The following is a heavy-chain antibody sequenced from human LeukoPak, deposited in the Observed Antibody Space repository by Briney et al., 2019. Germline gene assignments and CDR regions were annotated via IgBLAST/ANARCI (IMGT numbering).Heavy chain of an antibody. CDR2: ISSGGATI. CDR1: GFTFTDHY. J-gene: IGHJ4*02. V-gene: IGHV3-11*01. D-gene: IGHD6-13*01. CDR3: ARDGSSGWYTY. Sequence: TGGSLRLSCAASGFTFTDHYMSWIRQAPGKGLEWVSYISSGGATIYYADSVKGRFTISRDDTKNTVFLHMNNLRAEDTATYYCARDGSSGWYTYWGQGTLVTVSS.